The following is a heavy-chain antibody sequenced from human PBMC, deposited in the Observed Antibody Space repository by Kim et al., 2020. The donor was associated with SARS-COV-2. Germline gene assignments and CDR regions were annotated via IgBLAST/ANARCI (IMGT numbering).Heavy chain of an antibody. CDR1: GFTFSSDW. CDR2: INSDGSST. D-gene: IGHD3-16*01. CDR3: ARAAWAQYYEYVWRSNRLDD. V-gene: IGHV3-74*01. J-gene: IGHJ4*02. Sequence: GGSLRLSCGASGFTFSSDWMHWVRQAPGKGLEWVSRINSDGSSTSYADSVKGRFTVSRDNANNTLYLHWNSLRAEDTAVYYCARAAWAQYYEYVWRSNRLDDWGQGTLVTVSS.